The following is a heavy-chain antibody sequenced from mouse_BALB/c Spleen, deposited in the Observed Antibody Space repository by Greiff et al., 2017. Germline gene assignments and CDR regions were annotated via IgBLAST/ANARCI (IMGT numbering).Heavy chain of an antibody. V-gene: IGHV3-2*02. Sequence: DVKLQESGPGLVKPSQSLSLTCTVTGYSITSDYAWNWIRQFPGNKLEWMGYISYSGSTSYNPSLKSRISITRDTSKNQFFLQLNSVTTEDTATYYCARSPIYYDYDAWFAYWGQGTLVTVSA. D-gene: IGHD2-4*01. J-gene: IGHJ3*01. CDR2: ISYSGST. CDR1: GYSITSDYA. CDR3: ARSPIYYDYDAWFAY.